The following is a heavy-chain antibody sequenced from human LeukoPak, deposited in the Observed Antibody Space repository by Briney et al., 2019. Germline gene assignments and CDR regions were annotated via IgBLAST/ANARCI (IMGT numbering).Heavy chain of an antibody. Sequence: ASVSVSCKASGYTFTGYYMHWVRQAPGQGLEWMGWINPNSGGTNYAQKFQGRVTMTRDTSISTAYMELSRLRSDDTAVYYCARVPPYYYDSSGKNPLDYWGQGTLVTVSS. V-gene: IGHV1-2*02. CDR1: GYTFTGYY. D-gene: IGHD3-22*01. J-gene: IGHJ4*02. CDR2: INPNSGGT. CDR3: ARVPPYYYDSSGKNPLDY.